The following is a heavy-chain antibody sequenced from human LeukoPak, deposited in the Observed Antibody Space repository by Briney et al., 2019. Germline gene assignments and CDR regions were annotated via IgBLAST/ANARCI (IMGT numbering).Heavy chain of an antibody. D-gene: IGHD5-18*01. CDR1: GFPFSGNG. CDR2: ISGSGGVT. CDR3: ARDRGIQLWFWSDYFDY. V-gene: IGHV3-23*01. Sequence: GGTQRLSCAASGFPFSGNGMNWFRQAPGKGLEWVSGISGSGGVTFSADSVEGRFTISRDNAKNSLYLQMNSLRAEDTALYYCARDRGIQLWFWSDYFDYWGQGTLVTVSS. J-gene: IGHJ4*02.